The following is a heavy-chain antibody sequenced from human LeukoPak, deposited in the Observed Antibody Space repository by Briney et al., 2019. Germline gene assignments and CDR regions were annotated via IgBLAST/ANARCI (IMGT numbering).Heavy chain of an antibody. J-gene: IGHJ3*02. CDR2: IYYSGST. D-gene: IGHD3-10*01. CDR3: ARGFGDYGLGAFDI. CDR1: GGSISSGGYS. V-gene: IGHV4-61*08. Sequence: SETLSLTCAVSGGSISSGGYSWSWIRQPPGKGLEWIGYIYYSGSTNYNPSLKSRVTISVDTSKNQFSLKLSSVTAADTAVYYCARGFGDYGLGAFDIWGQGTMVTVSS.